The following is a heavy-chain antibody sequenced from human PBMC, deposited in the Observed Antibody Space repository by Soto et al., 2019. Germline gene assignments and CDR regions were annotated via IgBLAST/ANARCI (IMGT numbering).Heavy chain of an antibody. Sequence: PGGSLRLSCAASGFTFSSYAMHWVRQAPGKGLEWVAVISYDGSNKYYADSVKGRFTISRDNSKNTLYLQMNSLRAEDTAVYYCARRPMDSNTFDIWGQGTMVTVSS. CDR2: ISYDGSNK. CDR3: ARRPMDSNTFDI. J-gene: IGHJ3*02. V-gene: IGHV3-30-3*01. CDR1: GFTFSSYA.